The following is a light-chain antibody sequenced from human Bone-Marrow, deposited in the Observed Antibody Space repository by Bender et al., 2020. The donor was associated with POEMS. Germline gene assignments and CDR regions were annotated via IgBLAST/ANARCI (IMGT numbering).Light chain of an antibody. V-gene: IGLV2-23*01. CDR2: EDT. CDR3: SSYAGSTNFVV. J-gene: IGLJ2*01. CDR1: SSDVGSYKL. Sequence: QSALTQPASVSGSPGQSITISCTGTSSDVGSYKLISWYQQHPGKAPKLLIFEDTERPSGVSDRFSGSKSGDTASLTISGLQSEDEADYYCSSYAGSTNFVVFGGGTKLTVL.